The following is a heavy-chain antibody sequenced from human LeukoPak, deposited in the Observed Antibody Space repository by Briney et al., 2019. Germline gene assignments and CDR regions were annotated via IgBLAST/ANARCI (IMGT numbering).Heavy chain of an antibody. CDR3: ARVSGNSRFDP. Sequence: SETLSLTCTVSGDSMTNYYWSWVRQSSGKGLEWIGYIYYSGSTTYNPSLKSRVTISVDTSKNQFSLKLSSVTAADTAIYYCARVSGNSRFDPWGQGTLVTVSS. J-gene: IGHJ5*02. V-gene: IGHV4-59*01. CDR2: IYYSGST. CDR1: GDSMTNYY. D-gene: IGHD4-23*01.